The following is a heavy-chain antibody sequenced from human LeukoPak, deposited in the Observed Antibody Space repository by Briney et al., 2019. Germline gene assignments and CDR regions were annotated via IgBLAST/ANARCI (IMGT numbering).Heavy chain of an antibody. CDR1: GGTFSSYA. J-gene: IGHJ5*02. V-gene: IGHV1-69*13. CDR2: IIPIFGTA. Sequence: GASVKVSCKASGGTFSSYAISWVRQAPGQGLEWMGGIIPIFGTANYAQKFQGRVTITADESTSTAYMELSSLRSEDTAVYYCARVGPYNWFDPWGQGTLSPSPQ. CDR3: ARVGPYNWFDP.